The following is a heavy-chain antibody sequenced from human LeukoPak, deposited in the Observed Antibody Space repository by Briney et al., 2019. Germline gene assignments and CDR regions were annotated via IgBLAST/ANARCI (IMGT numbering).Heavy chain of an antibody. CDR3: ATVPYGSGIDY. V-gene: IGHV3-48*03. CDR1: GFTFSSYE. CDR2: ISSSGNTI. Sequence: PGGSLRLSCAASGFTFSSYEMNWVRQAPGKGLEWVSYISSSGNTIYYADSVKGRFTISRDNAKNSLYLQMNSLRAEDTAGYYCATVPYGSGIDYWGQETLDTVSS. J-gene: IGHJ4*02. D-gene: IGHD3-10*01.